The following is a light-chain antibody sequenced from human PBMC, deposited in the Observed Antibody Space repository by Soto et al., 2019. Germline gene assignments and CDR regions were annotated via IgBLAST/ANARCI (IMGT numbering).Light chain of an antibody. Sequence: IQMTQSPSSLSASVGDRVTITCRASQSISSYLNWYQQKPVKAPKLLIDAASRLQSGVPSRFSGSGSGTDFTLTISSLQPEDFATYYCQQSYSTPTWTFGQGSKV. CDR1: QSISSY. CDR3: QQSYSTPTWT. J-gene: IGKJ1*01. CDR2: AAS. V-gene: IGKV1-39*01.